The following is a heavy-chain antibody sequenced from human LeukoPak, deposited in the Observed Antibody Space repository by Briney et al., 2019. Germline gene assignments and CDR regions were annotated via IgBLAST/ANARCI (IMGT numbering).Heavy chain of an antibody. D-gene: IGHD7-27*01. Sequence: ASVKVSCKASGYTFTSYGISWVRQAPGQGPEWMGRMNGNSGVTMYAQTLQDRVTMTRDTSISTAYMELSRLTSDDTAVYYCARDLSFTSNWEFDYWGQGTLVTVSS. V-gene: IGHV1-2*06. J-gene: IGHJ4*02. CDR1: GYTFTSYG. CDR3: ARDLSFTSNWEFDY. CDR2: MNGNSGVT.